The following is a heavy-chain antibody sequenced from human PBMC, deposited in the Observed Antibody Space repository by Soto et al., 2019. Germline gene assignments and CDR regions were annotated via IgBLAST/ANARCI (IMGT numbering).Heavy chain of an antibody. CDR1: GGTFSSYA. Sequence: QVQLVQSGAEVKKPGSSVKVSCKASGGTFSSYAISWVRQAPGQGLEWMGGIISIFGTADYAQKFQGRVTIPADESTSTGYMELSSLRYEDTAVYYSAAAREVRYYYYGMDVWGQGTTVTVSS. J-gene: IGHJ6*02. D-gene: IGHD1-26*01. V-gene: IGHV1-69*12. CDR2: IISIFGTA. CDR3: AAAREVRYYYYGMDV.